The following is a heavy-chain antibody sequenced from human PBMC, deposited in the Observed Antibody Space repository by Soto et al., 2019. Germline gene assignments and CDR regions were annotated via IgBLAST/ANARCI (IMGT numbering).Heavy chain of an antibody. Sequence: QVQLQESGPGLLKPSQTLSLTCTVSGRSISTGGYYWSWMRRHPVRGLEWLGYITYRGTTSYNPSLKSRLTLSVYTFKTQFPLKLSSVTAADTAVYHSARTYYYGLGSKYNAYWGPGTLVTVSS. CDR2: ITYRGTT. V-gene: IGHV4-31*03. CDR1: GRSISTGGYY. CDR3: ARTYYYGLGSKYNAY. D-gene: IGHD3-10*01. J-gene: IGHJ4*02.